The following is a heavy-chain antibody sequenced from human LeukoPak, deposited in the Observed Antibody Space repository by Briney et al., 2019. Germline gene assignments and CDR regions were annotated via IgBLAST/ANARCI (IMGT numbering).Heavy chain of an antibody. CDR2: IYYSGST. V-gene: IGHV4-39*01. CDR3: ARTEVTQYGMDV. D-gene: IGHD5-18*01. Sequence: SETLSLTCTVSGGSISSSSYYWGWIRQPPGKGLEWIGSIYYSGSTYYNPSLKSRVTISVDTSKNQFSLELSSVTAADTAVYYCARTEVTQYGMDVWGQGTTVTVSS. J-gene: IGHJ6*02. CDR1: GGSISSSSYY.